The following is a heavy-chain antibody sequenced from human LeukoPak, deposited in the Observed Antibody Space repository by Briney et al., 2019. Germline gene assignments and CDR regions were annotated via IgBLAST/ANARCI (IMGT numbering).Heavy chain of an antibody. J-gene: IGHJ5*02. D-gene: IGHD3-10*01. CDR3: ARETYYYGSGSYPFDP. CDR1: GGSISSDTFY. CDR2: IHPGGST. Sequence: PSETLSLTCTVSGGSISSDTFYFSWIRQPAGKGLECIGRIHPGGSTTYNPSLKSRVTISLDTSKNQLSLRLYSVTAADTAVYYCARETYYYGSGSYPFDPWGQGTLVTVSS. V-gene: IGHV4-61*02.